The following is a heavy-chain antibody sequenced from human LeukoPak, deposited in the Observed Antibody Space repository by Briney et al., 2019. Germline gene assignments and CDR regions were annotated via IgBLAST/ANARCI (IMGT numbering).Heavy chain of an antibody. CDR1: GFTVSSNE. D-gene: IGHD1-26*01. V-gene: IGHV3-38-3*01. CDR3: ARDLHSGSYEDAFDI. CDR2: ISGGST. J-gene: IGHJ3*02. Sequence: GGSLRLSCAASGFTVSSNEMSWVRQAPGKGLEWVSSISGGSTYYADSRKGRFTISRDNSKNTLHLQMNSLRAEDTAVYYCARDLHSGSYEDAFDIWGQGTMVTVSS.